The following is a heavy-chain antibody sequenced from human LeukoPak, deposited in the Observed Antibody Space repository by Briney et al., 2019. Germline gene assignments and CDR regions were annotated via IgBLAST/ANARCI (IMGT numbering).Heavy chain of an antibody. Sequence: LVKVSCKASGGTFSSYAISWVRQAPGQGLEWMGGIIPIFGTANYAQKFQGRVTITADESTSTAYMELSSLRSEDTAVYYCARVDWNDGWFDPWGQGTLVTVSS. D-gene: IGHD1-1*01. V-gene: IGHV1-69*01. CDR1: GGTFSSYA. CDR2: IIPIFGTA. J-gene: IGHJ5*02. CDR3: ARVDWNDGWFDP.